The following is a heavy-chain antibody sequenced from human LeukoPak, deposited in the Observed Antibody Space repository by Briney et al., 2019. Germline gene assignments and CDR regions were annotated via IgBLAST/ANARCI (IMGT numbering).Heavy chain of an antibody. V-gene: IGHV1-46*01. D-gene: IGHD3-22*01. CDR1: GYTFTSYY. Sequence: ASVKVSCTASGYTFTSYYMHWVRQAPGQGLEWMGIINPSGGSTSYAQKFQGRVTMTRDTSTSTVYMELSSLRSEDTAVYYCARDRVGYYESSGPLKGFQHWGQGTLVTVSS. CDR2: INPSGGST. J-gene: IGHJ1*01. CDR3: ARDRVGYYESSGPLKGFQH.